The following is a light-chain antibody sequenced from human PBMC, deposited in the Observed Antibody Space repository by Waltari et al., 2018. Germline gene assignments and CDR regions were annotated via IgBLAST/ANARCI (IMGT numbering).Light chain of an antibody. CDR1: QSVGLY. V-gene: IGKV3-11*01. J-gene: IGKJ4*01. CDR2: DAS. Sequence: EIVLTQSPATLSLSPGERATLSCRASQSVGLYLAWYQRKPGQAPRLLIYDASNRATGIPARFSASGSGTAFTLSISSLEPEDFAVYYCQQRSNWPPLTFGGGTKLDIK. CDR3: QQRSNWPPLT.